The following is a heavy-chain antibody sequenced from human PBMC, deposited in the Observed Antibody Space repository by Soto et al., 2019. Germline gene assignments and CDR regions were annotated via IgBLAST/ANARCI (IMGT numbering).Heavy chain of an antibody. CDR1: GFTFSSYD. CDR2: IGTAGDT. CDR3: ARECSSTSCYANYYYYGMDV. Sequence: EVQLVESGGGLVQPGGSLRLSCAASGFTFSSYDMHWVRQATGKGLEWVSAIGTAGDTYYPGSVKGRFTISRENAKNSLYLQMNSLRAGDTAVYYCARECSSTSCYANYYYYGMDVWGQGITVTVSS. D-gene: IGHD2-2*01. V-gene: IGHV3-13*01. J-gene: IGHJ6*02.